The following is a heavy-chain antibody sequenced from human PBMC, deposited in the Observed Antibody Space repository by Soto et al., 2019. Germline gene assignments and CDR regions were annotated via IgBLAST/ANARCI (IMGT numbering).Heavy chain of an antibody. D-gene: IGHD3-9*01. J-gene: IGHJ4*02. CDR2: ISDDASNK. Sequence: GGSLRLSWAASGFTFSSYGMHWVRQAPGKGLEWVAIISDDASNKYYADSVKGRFTISRDNSKNTLYLQMNSLRGEDTAVYYCAKDGDFDWSPDYWGQGTLVTVSS. CDR1: GFTFSSYG. V-gene: IGHV3-30*18. CDR3: AKDGDFDWSPDY.